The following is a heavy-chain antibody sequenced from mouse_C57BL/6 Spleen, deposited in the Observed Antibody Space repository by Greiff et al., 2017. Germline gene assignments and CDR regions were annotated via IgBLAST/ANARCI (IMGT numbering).Heavy chain of an antibody. J-gene: IGHJ4*01. D-gene: IGHD4-1*01. V-gene: IGHV1-55*01. Sequence: QVQLQQPGAELVKPGASVKMSCKASGYTFTSYWITWVKQRPGQGLEWIGDIYPGSGSTNYNEKFKSKATLTVDTSSSTAYMQLSSLTSEDAAVYYCARVAHWDYYAMDYWGQGTSVTVSS. CDR3: ARVAHWDYYAMDY. CDR2: IYPGSGST. CDR1: GYTFTSYW.